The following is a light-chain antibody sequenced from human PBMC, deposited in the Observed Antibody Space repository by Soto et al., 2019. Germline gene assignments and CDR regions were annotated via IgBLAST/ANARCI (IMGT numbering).Light chain of an antibody. CDR1: QSVGSKY. Sequence: EIVLTQSPGTLSLSPGERATLSCRASQSVGSKYLAWYQQKPGQAPRLLIYGASRRATGIPDRFSGSGSGTAFTLTISRLEAEDFAVYSCQHYDSSPVTFGGGTKVEIK. CDR3: QHYDSSPVT. CDR2: GAS. J-gene: IGKJ4*01. V-gene: IGKV3-20*01.